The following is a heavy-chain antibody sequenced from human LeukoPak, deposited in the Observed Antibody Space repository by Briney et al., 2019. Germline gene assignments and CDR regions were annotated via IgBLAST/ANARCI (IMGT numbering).Heavy chain of an antibody. CDR2: IKSKTDGGTT. Sequence: GGSLRLSCAASGFTFSNAWMSWVRQAPGKGLEWVGRIKSKTDGGTTDYAASVKGRFTISRDDSKNTLYLQMNSLKTEDTAVYYCTTDRGYDDYGDYGGGYFDYWGQGTLVTVSS. CDR1: GFTFSNAW. V-gene: IGHV3-15*01. D-gene: IGHD4-17*01. CDR3: TTDRGYDDYGDYGGGYFDY. J-gene: IGHJ4*02.